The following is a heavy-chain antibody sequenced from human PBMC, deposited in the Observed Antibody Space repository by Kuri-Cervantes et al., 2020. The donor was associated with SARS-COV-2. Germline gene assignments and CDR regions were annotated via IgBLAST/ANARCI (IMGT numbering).Heavy chain of an antibody. Sequence: GESLKISCAASGFTFSSYWMHWVRQAPGKGLVWVSRINSDGSSTSYADSVKGRFTIPRDNAKNTLYLQMNSLRAEDTAVYYCARDLTLGYCSGRSCYYYYYGMDVWGQGTTVTVSS. D-gene: IGHD2-15*01. CDR3: ARDLTLGYCSGRSCYYYYYGMDV. CDR2: INSDGSST. J-gene: IGHJ6*02. CDR1: GFTFSSYW. V-gene: IGHV3-74*01.